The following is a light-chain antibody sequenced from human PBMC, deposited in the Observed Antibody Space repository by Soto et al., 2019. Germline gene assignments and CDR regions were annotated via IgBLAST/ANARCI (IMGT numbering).Light chain of an antibody. V-gene: IGKV3-20*01. CDR2: GAS. J-gene: IGKJ1*01. CDR1: QSVTSSY. CDR3: QQYGSSPRT. Sequence: EIVLTQSPGTLSLSPGERATLSCRASQSVTSSYLAWFQQKPGQAPRLLISGASSRATGIPDRFSGSGSGTDFTLTISRLVPEDFAVYYCQQYGSSPRTFGQGTKVEIK.